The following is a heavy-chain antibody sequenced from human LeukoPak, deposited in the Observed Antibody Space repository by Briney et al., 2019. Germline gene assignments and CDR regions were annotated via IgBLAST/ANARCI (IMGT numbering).Heavy chain of an antibody. CDR2: ISYDGSNK. CDR1: GFTFSSYG. D-gene: IGHD4-17*01. J-gene: IGHJ4*02. CDR3: AKPATVTTAKTYYFDY. Sequence: PGGSLRLSCAASGFTFSSYGMHWVRQAPGKGLEWVAVISYDGSNKYYADSVKGRFTISRDNSKNTLYLQMNSLRAEDTAVYYCAKPATVTTAKTYYFDYWGQGTLVTVSS. V-gene: IGHV3-30*18.